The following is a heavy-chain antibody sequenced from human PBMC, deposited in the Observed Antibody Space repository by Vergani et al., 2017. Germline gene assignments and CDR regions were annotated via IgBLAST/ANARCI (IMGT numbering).Heavy chain of an antibody. V-gene: IGHV1-69*01. CDR3: ARESIYYDSSGYFEGAFDI. D-gene: IGHD3-22*01. CDR1: GGTFSSYA. CDR2: IIPIFGTA. J-gene: IGHJ3*02. Sequence: QVQLVQSGAEVKKPGSSVKVSCKASGGTFSSYAISWVRQAPGQGLEWMGGIIPIFGTANYAQKFQGRVTITADESTSTAYMELSSLRSEDTAVYYCARESIYYDSSGYFEGAFDIWGQGTMVTVSS.